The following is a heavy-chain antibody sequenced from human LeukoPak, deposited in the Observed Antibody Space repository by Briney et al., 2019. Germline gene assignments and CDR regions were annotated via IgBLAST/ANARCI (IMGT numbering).Heavy chain of an antibody. D-gene: IGHD6-19*01. J-gene: IGHJ6*02. CDR3: ASLAYSSGWYTFYYNYYGMDV. V-gene: IGHV3-30*04. CDR2: ISYDGSNK. CDR1: GFTFSSYA. Sequence: GGSLRLSCAASGFTFSSYAMHWVRQAPGKGLEWVAVISYDGSNKYYADSVKGRFTISRDNSKNTLYLQMNSLRAEDTAVYYCASLAYSSGWYTFYYNYYGMDVWGQGTTVTVSS.